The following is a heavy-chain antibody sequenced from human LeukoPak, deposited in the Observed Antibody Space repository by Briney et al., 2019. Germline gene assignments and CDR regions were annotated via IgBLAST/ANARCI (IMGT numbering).Heavy chain of an antibody. J-gene: IGHJ3*02. CDR3: ACLTTADAFDI. Sequence: SETLSLTCTVSGGSISSYYWSWIRQPPGKGLEWIGYIYDSGSTNYNPSLKSRVTISVDTSKNQFSLKLSSVTAADTAVYYCACLTTADAFDIWGQGTMVTVSS. CDR1: GGSISSYY. V-gene: IGHV4-59*01. CDR2: IYDSGST. D-gene: IGHD3-22*01.